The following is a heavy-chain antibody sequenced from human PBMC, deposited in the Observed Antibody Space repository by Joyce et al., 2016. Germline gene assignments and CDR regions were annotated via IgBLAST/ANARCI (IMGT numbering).Heavy chain of an antibody. V-gene: IGHV3-30*03. J-gene: IGHJ4*02. CDR2: ISYDGINK. Sequence: QGQLVASGGGVVQPGRSLRRSCAASGFTFSNDGLHWVRQAPGKGLEWVAVISYDGINKHYGDSVKGRFTISRDNSKNTLYLQMNSLRAEDTAVYYCAGGILTGYFDYWGQGTLVTVSS. CDR3: AGGILTGYFDY. CDR1: GFTFSNDG. D-gene: IGHD3-9*01.